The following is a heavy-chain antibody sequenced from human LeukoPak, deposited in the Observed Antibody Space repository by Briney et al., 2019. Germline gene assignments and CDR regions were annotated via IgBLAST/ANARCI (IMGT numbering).Heavy chain of an antibody. D-gene: IGHD1-26*01. CDR3: ARDRNPSGRPYYGMDV. CDR1: GYTLTSYG. Sequence: ASVKVSCKASGYTLTSYGISWVRQAPGQGLEWMGWISAYNGNTNYAQKLQGRVTMTTDTSTSTAYMELWSLRSDDTAVYYCARDRNPSGRPYYGMDVWGQGTTVTVSS. V-gene: IGHV1-18*01. CDR2: ISAYNGNT. J-gene: IGHJ6*02.